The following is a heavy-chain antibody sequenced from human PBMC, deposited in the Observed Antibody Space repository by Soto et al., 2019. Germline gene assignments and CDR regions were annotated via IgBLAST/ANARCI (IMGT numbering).Heavy chain of an antibody. J-gene: IGHJ4*02. CDR2: IYHSGST. V-gene: IGHV4-4*02. Sequence: SETLSLTCAVSGGSISSSNWWSWVHQPPGKGLEWIGEIYHSGSTNYNPSLKSRVTISVDKSKNQFSLKLSSVTAADMAVYYCARDTMGAGTFDYWGQGTLVTVSS. CDR3: ARDTMGAGTFDY. CDR1: GGSISSSNW. D-gene: IGHD1-1*01.